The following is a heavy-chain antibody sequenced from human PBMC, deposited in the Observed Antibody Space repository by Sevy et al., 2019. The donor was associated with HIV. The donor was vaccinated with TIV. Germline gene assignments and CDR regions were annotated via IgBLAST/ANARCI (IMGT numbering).Heavy chain of an antibody. Sequence: ASLKVSCKTSGYAFTGYSIHWVRQAPGQGLEWMGIIDPSDGSTHYAQKFQGRVIMSTDTSTTTVYMELTSLRSEDTAVYSCARTLVSGGTIDYWGQGTLVTVSS. CDR2: IDPSDGST. V-gene: IGHV1-46*01. CDR3: ARTLVSGGTIDY. CDR1: GYAFTGYS. J-gene: IGHJ4*02. D-gene: IGHD2-8*02.